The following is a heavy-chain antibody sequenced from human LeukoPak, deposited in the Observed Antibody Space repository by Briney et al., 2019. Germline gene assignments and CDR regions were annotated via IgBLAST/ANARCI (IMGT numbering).Heavy chain of an antibody. J-gene: IGHJ3*02. Sequence: PGGSLRLSCAVSGFTISSYWMSWVRQAPGKGLEWVANINQDGSEKYYVDSVKGRFIISRDNVQNSLYLQMNSLRAEDTAVYYCAGSAHDAFDIWGQGTMVTVSS. V-gene: IGHV3-7*01. CDR2: INQDGSEK. CDR1: GFTISSYW. CDR3: AGSAHDAFDI.